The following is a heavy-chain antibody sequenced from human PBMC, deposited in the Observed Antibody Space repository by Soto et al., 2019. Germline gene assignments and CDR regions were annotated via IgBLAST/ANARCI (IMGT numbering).Heavy chain of an antibody. CDR2: IIPIFGTA. Sequence: SVKVSCKASGVTFSSYAISWARQAPGQGLEWMGGIIPIFGTANYAQKFQGRVTITADESTSTAYMELSSLRSEDTAVYYCARTPLDDFWSGYPAPYYYYYGMDVWGQGTTVTVSS. V-gene: IGHV1-69*13. CDR1: GVTFSSYA. J-gene: IGHJ6*02. CDR3: ARTPLDDFWSGYPAPYYYYYGMDV. D-gene: IGHD3-3*01.